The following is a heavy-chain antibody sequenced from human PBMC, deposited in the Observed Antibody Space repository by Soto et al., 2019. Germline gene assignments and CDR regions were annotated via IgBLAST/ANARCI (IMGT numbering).Heavy chain of an antibody. CDR2: ISSSGSTI. J-gene: IGHJ3*02. CDR3: ARWVAGIDKSAFVI. CDR1: GFTFSDYY. D-gene: IGHD2-15*01. Sequence: PGGSLRLSCAASGFTFSDYYMSWIRQAPGKGLEWVSYISSSGSTIYYADSVKGRFTISRDNAKNSLYLQMNSLRADDTAVYYCARWVAGIDKSAFVIWGQGTMVTVSS. V-gene: IGHV3-11*04.